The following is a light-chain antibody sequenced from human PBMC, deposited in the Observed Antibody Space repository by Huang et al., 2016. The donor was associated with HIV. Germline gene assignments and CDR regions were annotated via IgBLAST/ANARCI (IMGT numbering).Light chain of an antibody. V-gene: IGKV2-29*02. CDR3: MQSTHLRT. Sequence: IVMTQTPLSLSVTPGQPATISCKSNQSLLHSDGKTYFYWYLQRPGQSPQLLIYDVSSRFSGVADRFRGSGSGTDFTLKISRVEAGDVGIYYCMQSTHLRTFGQGTKLEIK. J-gene: IGKJ2*02. CDR2: DVS. CDR1: QSLLHSDGKTY.